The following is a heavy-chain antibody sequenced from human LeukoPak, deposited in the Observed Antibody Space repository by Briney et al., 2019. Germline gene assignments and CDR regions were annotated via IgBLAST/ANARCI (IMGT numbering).Heavy chain of an antibody. V-gene: IGHV3-23*01. CDR3: ATSAGWYNYFVMAV. D-gene: IGHD2-15*01. CDR2: VSGSGGTT. J-gene: IGHJ6*02. Sequence: PGGSLRLSCAASGFTFSSYGMHWVRQAPGKGLEWVSTVSGSGGTTHYAESVKGRFTISRDNSKSTLYLQMNSLRAEDTALYYCATSAGWYNYFVMAVWGQGTTVTVSS. CDR1: GFTFSSYG.